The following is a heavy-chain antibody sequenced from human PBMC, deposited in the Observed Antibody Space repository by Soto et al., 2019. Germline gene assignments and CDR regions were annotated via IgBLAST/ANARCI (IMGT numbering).Heavy chain of an antibody. J-gene: IGHJ4*02. CDR2: TYPGDSDS. CDR3: ARASRVHNYGSALH. D-gene: IGHD3-10*01. CDR1: GYSFTSYW. V-gene: IGHV5-51*01. Sequence: GESLKISCKASGYSFTSYWIGWVRQRPGKGLEWMGITYPGDSDSIYSPSFQGQVTISADKSDNTVYLQWSSLEASDTAIYYCARASRVHNYGSALHWGQGTPVTVSS.